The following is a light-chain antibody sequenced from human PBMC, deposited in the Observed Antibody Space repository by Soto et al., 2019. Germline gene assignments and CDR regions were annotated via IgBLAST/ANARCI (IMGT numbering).Light chain of an antibody. CDR2: DAS. Sequence: EIVLTQSPATLSLSPGERATLSCRASQSVSSYLAWYQQKPGQAPRLLIYDASNRATGIPARFSGSGSGTDFTLTISSLEPEDFAVYYYQQRNNWLTFGGGTKVEIK. CDR3: QQRNNWLT. J-gene: IGKJ4*01. V-gene: IGKV3-11*01. CDR1: QSVSSY.